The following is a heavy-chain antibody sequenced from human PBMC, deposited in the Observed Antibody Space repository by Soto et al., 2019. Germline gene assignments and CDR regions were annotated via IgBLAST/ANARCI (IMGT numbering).Heavy chain of an antibody. D-gene: IGHD2-8*02. CDR2: IYWDDDK. Sequence: QITLEESGPALGKPAQTLTLTCTFSGFSLSTSGMGVGWIRQPPGKALEGLAHIYWDDDKRDNPSLESRLSISKDSSENQGVITMNNLDPVDTATYYCAHRPNRYYYGTGGSYYWFDPWGQGTLVTVSS. CDR3: AHRPNRYYYGTGGSYYWFDP. J-gene: IGHJ5*02. CDR1: GFSLSTSGMG. V-gene: IGHV2-5*02.